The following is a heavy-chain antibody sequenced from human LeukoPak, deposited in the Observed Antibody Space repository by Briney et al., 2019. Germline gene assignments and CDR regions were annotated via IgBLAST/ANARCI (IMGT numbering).Heavy chain of an antibody. D-gene: IGHD4-17*01. J-gene: IGHJ4*02. V-gene: IGHV4-61*02. CDR1: GGSISSGSYY. Sequence: PSQTLSLTCAVSGGSISSGSYYWSWIRQPAGKGLEWIGRIYTSGSTNYNPSLKSRVTISVDTSKNQFSLKLSSVTAADTAVYYCARIDYGDYGYWGQGTLVTVSS. CDR3: ARIDYGDYGY. CDR2: IYTSGST.